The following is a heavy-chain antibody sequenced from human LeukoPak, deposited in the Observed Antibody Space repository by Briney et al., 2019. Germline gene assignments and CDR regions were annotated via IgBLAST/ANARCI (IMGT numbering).Heavy chain of an antibody. Sequence: GGSLRLSCAASGFTFSSYSMNWVRQAPGKGLEWVSSISSSSSYIYYADSVKGRFTISRDNAKNSLYLQMNSLRAEDTAVYYCARGSNFYGGNSAYYYGMDVWGQGTTVTVSS. CDR2: ISSSSSYI. V-gene: IGHV3-21*01. CDR3: ARGSNFYGGNSAYYYGMDV. J-gene: IGHJ6*02. CDR1: GFTFSSYS. D-gene: IGHD4-23*01.